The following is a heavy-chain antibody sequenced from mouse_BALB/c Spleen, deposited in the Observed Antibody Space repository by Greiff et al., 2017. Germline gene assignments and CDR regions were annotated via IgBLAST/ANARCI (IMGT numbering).Heavy chain of an antibody. CDR3: ARHLCDGRGFAY. D-gene: IGHD2-3*01. V-gene: IGHV5-12-1*01. J-gene: IGHJ3*01. CDR2: ISSGGGST. CDR1: GFAFSSYD. Sequence: EVQLQESGGGLVKPGGSLKLSCAASGFAFSSYDMSWVRQTPEKRLEWVAYISSGGGSTYYPDTVKGRFTISRDNAKNTLYLQMSSLKSEDTAMYCCARHLCDGRGFAYWGQGTLVTVSA.